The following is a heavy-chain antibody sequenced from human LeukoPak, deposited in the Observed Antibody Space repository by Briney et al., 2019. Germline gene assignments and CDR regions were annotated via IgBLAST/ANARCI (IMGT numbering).Heavy chain of an antibody. D-gene: IGHD6-19*01. Sequence: GGSLRLSCAASGFTFSSYWMHWVRQAPGKGLVWVSRINSDGRSTSYADSVKGRFTISRDNAKNTLYLQMNSLRAEDTAVYYCVRGQWPGQPWFDPWGQGTLVTVSS. V-gene: IGHV3-74*01. CDR3: VRGQWPGQPWFDP. CDR2: INSDGRST. CDR1: GFTFSSYW. J-gene: IGHJ5*02.